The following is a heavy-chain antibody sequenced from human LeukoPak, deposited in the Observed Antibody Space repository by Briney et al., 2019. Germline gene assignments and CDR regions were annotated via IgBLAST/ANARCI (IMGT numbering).Heavy chain of an antibody. J-gene: IGHJ4*02. D-gene: IGHD6-6*01. Sequence: SETLPLTCTVSGGSISSYYWSWIRQPPGKGLEWIGYIYYSGSTYYNPSLKSRVTISVDTSKNQFSLKLSSVTAADTAVYYCARGAFYSSSSVIDYWGQGTLVTVSS. CDR3: ARGAFYSSSSVIDY. V-gene: IGHV4-59*12. CDR2: IYYSGST. CDR1: GGSISSYY.